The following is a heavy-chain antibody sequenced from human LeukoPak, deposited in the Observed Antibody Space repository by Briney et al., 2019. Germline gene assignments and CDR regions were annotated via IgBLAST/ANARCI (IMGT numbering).Heavy chain of an antibody. D-gene: IGHD3-22*01. V-gene: IGHV3-9*01. CDR3: AMIKEG. CDR1: GFTFDDYA. Sequence: GGSLRLSCAASGFTFDDYAMHWVRQAPGKGLEWVSGISWNSGSIGYADSVKGRFAISRDNAKNTLYLQMNSLRAEDTAVYYCAMIKEGWGQGTLVTVSS. CDR2: ISWNSGSI. J-gene: IGHJ4*02.